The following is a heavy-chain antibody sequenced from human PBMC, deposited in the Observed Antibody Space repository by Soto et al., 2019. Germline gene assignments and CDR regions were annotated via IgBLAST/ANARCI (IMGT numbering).Heavy chain of an antibody. D-gene: IGHD4-4*01. V-gene: IGHV1-69*01. J-gene: IGHJ2*01. CDR1: GGTFSSYA. Sequence: QVQLVQSGAEVKKPGSSVKVSCKASGGTFSSYAISWVRQAPGQGLEWMGGIIPIFGTANYAQKFQGRVTITADESTSTAYMELSSLRSEDTAVYYCARGGSQYSNFEVGGQRIWYFDLWGRGTLVTVSS. CDR3: ARGGSQYSNFEVGGQRIWYFDL. CDR2: IIPIFGTA.